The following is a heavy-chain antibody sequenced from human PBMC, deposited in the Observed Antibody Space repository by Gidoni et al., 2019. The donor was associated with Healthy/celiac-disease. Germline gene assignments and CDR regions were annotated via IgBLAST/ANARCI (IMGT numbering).Heavy chain of an antibody. V-gene: IGHV3-66*01. Sequence: EVQLVESGGGLVQPGGSLRLSCASSGFTVSSNYMSWVRQAPGKGLEWVSVIYSGGITYYADSVKGRFTISRDNSKNTLYLQMNSLRAEDTAVYYCARGPHFWSGYYGMDVWGQGTTVTVSS. CDR2: IYSGGIT. CDR3: ARGPHFWSGYYGMDV. J-gene: IGHJ6*02. CDR1: GFTVSSNY. D-gene: IGHD3-3*02.